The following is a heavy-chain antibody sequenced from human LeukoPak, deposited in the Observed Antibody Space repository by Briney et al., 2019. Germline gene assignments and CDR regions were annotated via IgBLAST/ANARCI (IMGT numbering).Heavy chain of an antibody. Sequence: ASVKVSCEASGYTFTGYYMHWVRQAPGQGLEWMGWINPNSGRTNYAQKFQGRVTMTGDTSISTAYMELTRLTSDDTAVYYCARAHRQLERLGRYYFDYWGQGTLVTVSS. J-gene: IGHJ4*02. CDR1: GYTFTGYY. CDR3: ARAHRQLERLGRYYFDY. CDR2: INPNSGRT. V-gene: IGHV1-2*02. D-gene: IGHD1-1*01.